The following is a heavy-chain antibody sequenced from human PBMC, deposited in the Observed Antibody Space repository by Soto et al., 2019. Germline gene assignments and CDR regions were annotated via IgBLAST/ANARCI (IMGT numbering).Heavy chain of an antibody. CDR2: IQQDGSEK. CDR3: ARDLPGYCTTTDCYSYFDY. CDR1: GFTFTSYS. Sequence: GGSLRLSCALPGFTFTSYSISWVRQAPGEELDWVANIQQDGSEKYYVDSVKGRFTISRDNAKNSLYLQMNSLRAEDTDVYYCARDLPGYCTTTDCYSYFDYWGQGTLVTVSS. D-gene: IGHD2-2*02. J-gene: IGHJ4*02. V-gene: IGHV3-7*03.